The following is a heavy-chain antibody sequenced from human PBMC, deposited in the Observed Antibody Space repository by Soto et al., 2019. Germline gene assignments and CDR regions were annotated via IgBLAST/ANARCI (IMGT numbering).Heavy chain of an antibody. CDR3: ARLSFSYYYYGMDV. V-gene: IGHV3-23*01. CDR1: GLTFSSDA. J-gene: IGHJ6*02. CDR2: SSGSGGST. Sequence: GGSLRLSCAASGLTFSSDAMSWVRQGPGKGLEWVSASSGSGGSTYYADSVKGRCTISRDNSKNTLYLQMNSLRAEDTAVYYCARLSFSYYYYGMDVWGQGTTVTVSS. D-gene: IGHD3-16*01.